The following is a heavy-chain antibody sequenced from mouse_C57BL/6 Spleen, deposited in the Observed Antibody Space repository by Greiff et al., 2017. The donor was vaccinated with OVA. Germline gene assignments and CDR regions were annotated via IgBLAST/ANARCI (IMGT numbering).Heavy chain of an antibody. CDR2: IYPGSGST. CDR3: ARWDIAKVGAMDY. V-gene: IGHV1-55*01. D-gene: IGHD1-1*01. J-gene: IGHJ4*01. CDR1: GYTFTSYW. Sequence: VQLQQPGAELVKPGASVQMSCKASGYTFTSYWITWVKQRPGQGLEWIGDIYPGSGSTNYNEKFKRKATLTVATSSSTAYMKLSSLTSEDSAVSCCARWDIAKVGAMDYWGQGTSVTVSS.